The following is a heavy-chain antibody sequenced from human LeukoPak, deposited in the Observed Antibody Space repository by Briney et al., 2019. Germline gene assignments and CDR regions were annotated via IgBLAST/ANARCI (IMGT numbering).Heavy chain of an antibody. Sequence: ASVKVSCKVSGYTLTELSMHWVRQAPGKGLEWMGGFDPEDGETIYAQKFQGRVTMTEDTSTDTAYMELSSLRSEDTAVYYCATGAYYDYVWGSYRRPLPDYWGQGTLVTVSS. CDR1: GYTLTELS. D-gene: IGHD3-16*02. V-gene: IGHV1-24*01. CDR3: ATGAYYDYVWGSYRRPLPDY. J-gene: IGHJ4*02. CDR2: FDPEDGET.